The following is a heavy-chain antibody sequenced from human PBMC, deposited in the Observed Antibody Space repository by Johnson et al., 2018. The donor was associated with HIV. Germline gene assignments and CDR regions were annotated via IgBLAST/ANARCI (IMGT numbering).Heavy chain of an antibody. D-gene: IGHD3-9*01. CDR2: INWNSDTI. V-gene: IGHV3-9*01. J-gene: IGHJ3*02. Sequence: EVQLVESGGGLVQPGRSLRLSCAASGFAFEDYAMHWVRQAPGKGLVWVSGINWNSDTIDYADSVKGRFTISRDNAKNSRYLQMNSLRAEDTAVCYCARWEPYDILTGYDAVDSWGQGTMVTVSS. CDR3: ARWEPYDILTGYDAVDS. CDR1: GFAFEDYA.